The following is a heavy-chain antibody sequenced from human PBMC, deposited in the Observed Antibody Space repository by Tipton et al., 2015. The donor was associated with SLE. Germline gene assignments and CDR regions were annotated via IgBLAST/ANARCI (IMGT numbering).Heavy chain of an antibody. J-gene: IGHJ4*02. CDR1: GFTFSSYD. CDR3: ARDPWVGGIRPLDY. Sequence: SLRLSCAASGFTFSSYDMHWVRQATGKGLEWVSAIGTAGDTYYPGSVKGRFTISRDNSKNTLYLQMNSPRAEDTAVYYCARDPWVGGIRPLDYWGQGTLVTVSS. D-gene: IGHD3-16*01. CDR2: IGTAGDT. V-gene: IGHV3-13*04.